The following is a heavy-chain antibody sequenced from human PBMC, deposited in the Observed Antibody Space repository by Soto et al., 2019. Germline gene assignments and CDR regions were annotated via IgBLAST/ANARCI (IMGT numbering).Heavy chain of an antibody. CDR2: INAGNGNT. CDR1: GYTFTSYA. Sequence: ASVKVSCKASGYTFTSYAMHWVRQAPGQRLEWMGWINAGNGNTKYSQKFQGRVTITRDTSASTAYMELSSLRSEDTAVYYCSFSAYGSLGYYYGMDVWGQGTTVTVSS. V-gene: IGHV1-3*01. CDR3: SFSAYGSLGYYYGMDV. D-gene: IGHD3-10*01. J-gene: IGHJ6*02.